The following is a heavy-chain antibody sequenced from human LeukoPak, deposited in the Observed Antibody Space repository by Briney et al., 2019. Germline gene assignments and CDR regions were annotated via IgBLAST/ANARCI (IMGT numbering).Heavy chain of an antibody. Sequence: PGGSLRLSCAASGFTFSTYTMNWVRQAPGKGLEWVSSITGSSYTYYADSMKGRFTISRDNANNSLSLQMNSLRAEDTAVYYCARSFHYDILTGYSEEDAFDIWGQGTMVTVSS. CDR1: GFTFSTYT. CDR2: ITGSSYT. J-gene: IGHJ3*02. D-gene: IGHD3-9*01. V-gene: IGHV3-21*04. CDR3: ARSFHYDILTGYSEEDAFDI.